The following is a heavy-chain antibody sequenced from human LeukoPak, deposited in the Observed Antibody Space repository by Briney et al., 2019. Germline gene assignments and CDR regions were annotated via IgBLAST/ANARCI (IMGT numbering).Heavy chain of an antibody. CDR1: GYTLTELS. D-gene: IGHD3/OR15-3a*01. CDR2: YDPEDGET. CDR3: ATWTFGAFDI. J-gene: IGHJ3*02. V-gene: IGHV1-24*01. Sequence: GASVKVSCKVSGYTLTELSMHWVRQAPGEGLEWMGGYDPEDGETIYAQKFQGRVTMTEDTSTDTAYMELSSLRSEDTAVYYCATWTFGAFDIWGQGTMVTVSS.